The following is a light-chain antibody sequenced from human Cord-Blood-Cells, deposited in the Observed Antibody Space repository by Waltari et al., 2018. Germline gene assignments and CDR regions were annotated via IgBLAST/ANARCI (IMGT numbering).Light chain of an antibody. V-gene: IGLV2-23*03. J-gene: IGLJ2*01. CDR1: SSDVGSYNL. CDR3: CSYAGSSTFYVV. Sequence: QSALTQPASVSGSPGQSITISCTGTSSDVGSYNLVSWYQQPPGKAPKLMIYEGSKRLSGVFNRFSGSKSGNTASLTIFGLQVDDEADYYCCSYAGSSTFYVVFGGGTKLTVL. CDR2: EGS.